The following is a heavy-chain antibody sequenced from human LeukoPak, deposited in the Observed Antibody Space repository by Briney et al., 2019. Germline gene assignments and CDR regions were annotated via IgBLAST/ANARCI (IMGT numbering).Heavy chain of an antibody. Sequence: ASVKVSCKASGYTFTSYAMHWVRQAPGQRLEWMGWINAGNGNTKYSQKFQGRVTITRDTSVSTAYMELSSLRSEDTAVYYCATAMQYCSSTSCWAFDYWGQGTLVTVSS. D-gene: IGHD2-2*01. V-gene: IGHV1-3*01. CDR1: GYTFTSYA. J-gene: IGHJ4*02. CDR2: INAGNGNT. CDR3: ATAMQYCSSTSCWAFDY.